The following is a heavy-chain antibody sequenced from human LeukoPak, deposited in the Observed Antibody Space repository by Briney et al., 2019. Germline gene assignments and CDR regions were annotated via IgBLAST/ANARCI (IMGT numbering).Heavy chain of an antibody. V-gene: IGHV4-61*01. CDR1: GGSVSSGSYY. D-gene: IGHD3-22*01. CDR3: ARAGSGYSFDI. J-gene: IGHJ3*02. Sequence: SETLSLTCTVSGGSVSSGSYYWSWIRQPPGKGLEWIGYIYYNGGTNYNPSLESRVTMSVDTSEEQFSLKLNSVTAADTAVFYCARAGSGYSFDIWGQGTMVTVSS. CDR2: IYYNGGT.